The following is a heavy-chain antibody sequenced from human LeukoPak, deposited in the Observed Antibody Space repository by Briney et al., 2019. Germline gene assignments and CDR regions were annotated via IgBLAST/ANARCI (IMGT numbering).Heavy chain of an antibody. CDR3: ARASYCSSTSCYLYYYYYGMDV. CDR1: GYTFTSYG. V-gene: IGHV1-18*01. J-gene: IGHJ6*02. D-gene: IGHD2-2*01. Sequence: ASVKVSCKASGYTFTSYGISWVRQAPGQGLEWMGWISAYNGNTNYAQKLQGRVTMTTDTSTSTAYMELRSLRSDDTAVYYCARASYCSSTSCYLYYYYYGMDVWGQGTTVTVSS. CDR2: ISAYNGNT.